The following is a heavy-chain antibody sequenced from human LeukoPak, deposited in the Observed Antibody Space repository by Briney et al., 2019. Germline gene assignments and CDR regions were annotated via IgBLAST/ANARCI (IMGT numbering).Heavy chain of an antibody. J-gene: IGHJ3*02. CDR2: INPNSGGT. CDR3: ARAHYCGGDCVDAFDI. V-gene: IGHV1-2*04. Sequence: GASVKVSCKASGYTFTGYYMHWVRQAPGQGLEWMGWINPNSGGTNYAQKFQGWVTMTRDTSISTAYMELSRLRSDDTAVYYCARAHYCGGDCVDAFDIWGQGTMVIVSS. CDR1: GYTFTGYY. D-gene: IGHD2-21*02.